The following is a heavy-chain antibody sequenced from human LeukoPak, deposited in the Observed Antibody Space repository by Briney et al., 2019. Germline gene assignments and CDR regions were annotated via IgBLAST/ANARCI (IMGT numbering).Heavy chain of an antibody. V-gene: IGHV3-23*01. D-gene: IGHD3-10*01. CDR2: TSSSNSST. Sequence: HPGGSLRLSCAASGFTFSSYGMSWVRQAPGKGLEWVSTTSSSNSSTSYEDSVKGRFTTSRDNSKNTLSLQMNSLRAEDTAVYYCAKDLGRYVERISMVRGPPPYENWFQGTLVTVSS. CDR3: AKDLGRYVERISMVRGPPPYEN. J-gene: IGHJ4*02. CDR1: GFTFSSYG.